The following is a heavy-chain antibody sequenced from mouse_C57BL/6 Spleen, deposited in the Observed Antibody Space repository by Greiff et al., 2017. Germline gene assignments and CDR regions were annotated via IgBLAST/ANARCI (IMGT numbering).Heavy chain of an antibody. CDR1: GYTFTSYW. V-gene: IGHV1-69*01. CDR2: IDPSDSYT. J-gene: IGHJ2*01. CDR3: ARSLRGYFDY. D-gene: IGHD1-1*01. Sequence: QVQLQQSGAELVMPGASVKLSCKASGYTFTSYWMHWVKQRPGQGLEWIGEIDPSDSYTNYNQKFKGKSTLPVDKSSTTAYVQLSSLTTEDSAVYYCARSLRGYFDYWGQGTTLTVSS.